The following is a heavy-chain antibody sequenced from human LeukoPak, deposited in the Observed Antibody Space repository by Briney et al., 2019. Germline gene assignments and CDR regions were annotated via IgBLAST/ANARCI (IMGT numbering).Heavy chain of an antibody. V-gene: IGHV1-2*02. J-gene: IGHJ4*02. Sequence: GASVKVSCKASGYTFTGHQMHWVRQAPGQGLEWMGWINRNNGDTNYAQKFQGRVTMTRDTSISTAYMELSRLRSDDTAMYYCGREGWGGYDWGGVDSWGQGTLVTASS. CDR3: GREGWGGYDWGGVDS. CDR2: INRNNGDT. CDR1: GYTFTGHQ. D-gene: IGHD5-12*01.